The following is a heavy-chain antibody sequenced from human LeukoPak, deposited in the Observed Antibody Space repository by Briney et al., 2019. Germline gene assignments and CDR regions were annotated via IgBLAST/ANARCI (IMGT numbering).Heavy chain of an antibody. D-gene: IGHD2-2*01. CDR3: ARDSTGYICSSTSCVYGDYFDY. J-gene: IGHJ4*02. CDR1: GGSISSSSYY. CDR2: IYYSGST. V-gene: IGHV4-39*07. Sequence: PSETLSLTCTVSGGSISSSSYYWGWIRQPPGKGLEWIGSIYYSGSTYYNPSLKSRVTMSVDTSKNQFSLKLSSVTAADTAVYYCARDSTGYICSSTSCVYGDYFDYWGQGTLVTVSS.